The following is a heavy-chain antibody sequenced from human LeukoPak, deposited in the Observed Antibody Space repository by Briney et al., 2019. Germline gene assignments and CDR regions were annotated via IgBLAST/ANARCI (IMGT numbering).Heavy chain of an antibody. CDR2: TRNKANSYTT. V-gene: IGHV3-72*01. Sequence: PGGSLRLSCAASGFTFSDHYMDWVRQAPGKGLEWVGRTRNKANSYTTEYAASVKGRFTISRDDSKNSLFLQMNSLRAEDTAVYYCARGGSNDDWGQGTLVTVSS. CDR3: ARGGSNDD. CDR1: GFTFSDHY. D-gene: IGHD3-16*01. J-gene: IGHJ4*02.